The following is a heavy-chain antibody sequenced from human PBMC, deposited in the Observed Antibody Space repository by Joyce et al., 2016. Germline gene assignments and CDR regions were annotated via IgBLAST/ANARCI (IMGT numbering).Heavy chain of an antibody. V-gene: IGHV3-30*18. CDR2: TSYDGDKK. CDR1: GLTFSYYS. D-gene: IGHD3-10*01. CDR3: AKDRGMYGSGSYSLDL. J-gene: IGHJ5*02. Sequence: GSGLTFSYYSMYWVRQAPGKGLEWVAFTSYDGDKKYYGDSVKGRFTIAKDNAENTLYLQMNNLRVEDTALYYCAKDRGMYGSGSYSLDLWGQGALVTVSS.